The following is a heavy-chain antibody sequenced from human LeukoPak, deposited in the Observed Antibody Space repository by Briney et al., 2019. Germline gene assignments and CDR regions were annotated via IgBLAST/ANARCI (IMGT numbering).Heavy chain of an antibody. CDR2: ISYDGSNK. V-gene: IGHV3-30*18. J-gene: IGHJ4*02. Sequence: GRSLRLSCAAYGFTFSSYVMHWVRQAPGKGLEWVAVISYDGSNKYYADSVKGRFTISRDNSKNTLYLQMNSLRAEDTAVYYCAKDLGDTAMVILDYWGQGTLVTVSS. CDR1: GFTFSSYV. D-gene: IGHD5-18*01. CDR3: AKDLGDTAMVILDY.